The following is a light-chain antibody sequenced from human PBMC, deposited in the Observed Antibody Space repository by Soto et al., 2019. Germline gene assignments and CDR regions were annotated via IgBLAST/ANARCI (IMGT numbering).Light chain of an antibody. CDR2: GAS. CDR1: QSVSSN. J-gene: IGKJ1*01. CDR3: QQYGSSGT. V-gene: IGKV3-20*01. Sequence: EIAMTQSPATLSVSPGERGTLSCRASQSVSSNLAWYQQKPGQAPRLLISGASTRAAGLSDRFGGSGSGTDFPLTISRLEPEDFAVYYCQQYGSSGTFGQGTKVDIK.